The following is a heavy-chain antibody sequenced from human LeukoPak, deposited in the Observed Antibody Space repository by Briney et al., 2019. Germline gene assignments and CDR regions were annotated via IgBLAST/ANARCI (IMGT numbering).Heavy chain of an antibody. D-gene: IGHD3-22*01. Sequence: PSETLSLTCAVHGGSFSGYYWTWIRQPPGKGLEWIGYIYYTGSTNYNPSLKSRVTISVDTSKNQFSLKLSSVTAADTAVYYCARENLGYYYDSSGYYDPALWGQGTLVTVSS. J-gene: IGHJ4*02. V-gene: IGHV4-59*12. CDR1: GGSFSGYY. CDR3: ARENLGYYYDSSGYYDPAL. CDR2: IYYTGST.